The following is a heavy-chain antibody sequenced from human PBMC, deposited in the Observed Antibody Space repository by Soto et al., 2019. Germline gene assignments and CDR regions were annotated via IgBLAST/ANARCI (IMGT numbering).Heavy chain of an antibody. J-gene: IGHJ5*02. CDR2: ISAYNGNT. CDR1: GYTFTSHD. D-gene: IGHD4-17*01. Sequence: ASVKVSCKASGYTFTSHDINWVRQAPGQGLEWMGWISAYNGNTNYAQKLQGRVTMTTDTSTSTAYMELRSLRSDGTAVYYCARTTVTTSNWFDPWGQGTLVTVSS. CDR3: ARTTVTTSNWFDP. V-gene: IGHV1-18*01.